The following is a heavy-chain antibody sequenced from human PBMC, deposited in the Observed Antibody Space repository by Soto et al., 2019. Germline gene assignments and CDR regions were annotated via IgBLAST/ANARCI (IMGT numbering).Heavy chain of an antibody. V-gene: IGHV3-21*03. J-gene: IGHJ4*02. CDR2: ISSTTNYI. Sequence: GGSLRLSCAASGFTFTRYSMNWVRQAPGKGLEWVSSISSTTNYIYYADSMKGRFTVSRDNARNSVSLQMNSLKTEDTAVYYCTTDYPSSYYFDYWGQGTLVTVSS. CDR3: TTDYPSSYYFDY. CDR1: GFTFTRYS.